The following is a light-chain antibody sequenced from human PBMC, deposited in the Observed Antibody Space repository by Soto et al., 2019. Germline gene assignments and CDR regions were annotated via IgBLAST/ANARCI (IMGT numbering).Light chain of an antibody. V-gene: IGKV3-20*01. CDR2: GAS. CDR1: QSVSSNY. J-gene: IGKJ1*01. CDR3: QQYGTSFWT. Sequence: DIVLTQSPGTLSLSQGERATLSCRTSQSVSSNYLAWYQQKPGQAPRLLIYGASTRATGIPDRFSGSGSGADFTLTISRLEPEDFAVYYCQQYGTSFWTFGQGTKVEIK.